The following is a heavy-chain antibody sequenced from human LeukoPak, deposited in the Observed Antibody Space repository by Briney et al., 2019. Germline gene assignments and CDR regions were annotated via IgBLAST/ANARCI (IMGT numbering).Heavy chain of an antibody. CDR3: AREAHYDFWSGYPADYYYYMDV. CDR2: ISSSSSYI. J-gene: IGHJ6*03. V-gene: IGHV3-21*01. Sequence: GGSLRLSCAASGFTLSSYSMNWVRQAPGKGLEWVSSISSSSSYIYYADSVKGRFTISRDNAKNSLYLQMNSLRAEDTAVYYCAREAHYDFWSGYPADYYYYMDVWGKGTTVTVSS. D-gene: IGHD3-3*01. CDR1: GFTLSSYS.